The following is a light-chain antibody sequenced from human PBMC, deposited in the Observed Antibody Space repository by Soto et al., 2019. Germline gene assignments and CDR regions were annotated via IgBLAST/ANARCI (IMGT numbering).Light chain of an antibody. V-gene: IGLV4-69*01. J-gene: IGLJ2*01. CDR2: LNSDGSH. CDR1: SGHSSYA. CDR3: QTWGTDIVV. Sequence: QSVLTQSPSASASLGASVKLTCTLSSGHSSYAIAWHQQQPEKGPRYLMKLNSDGSHSKGDGIPDRFSGSSSGAERYLTISSLQSEDEADYYCQTWGTDIVVFGGGTK.